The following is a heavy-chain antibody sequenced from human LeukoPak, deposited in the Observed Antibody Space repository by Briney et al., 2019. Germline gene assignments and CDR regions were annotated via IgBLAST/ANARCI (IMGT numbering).Heavy chain of an antibody. Sequence: GGSLRLSCSASGFTFSDYAMHWVGQAQGRGLQFFSAISSSGDYTSYSDSVKGRFTISRDNSKNTLHLQMSSLRPENTAVYFCVKRGRTSDYAYDYWGQGSLVTVSS. V-gene: IGHV3-64D*06. D-gene: IGHD4-17*01. CDR3: VKRGRTSDYAYDY. J-gene: IGHJ4*02. CDR1: GFTFSDYA. CDR2: ISSSGDYT.